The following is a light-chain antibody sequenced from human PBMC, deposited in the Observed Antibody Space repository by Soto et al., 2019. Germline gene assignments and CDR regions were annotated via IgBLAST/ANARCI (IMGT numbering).Light chain of an antibody. CDR1: QDISKY. V-gene: IGKV1-33*01. J-gene: IGKJ1*01. CDR2: DAS. CDR3: QQYDNLPP. Sequence: DIQMTQSPCSLSASVGDRVTITCQASQDISKYLNWDQQKPGKAPKLLIYDASNLETGVPSRFSGRGAGTDFTFTISRLQDEDITTYYYQQYDNLPPFGQGTKVEIK.